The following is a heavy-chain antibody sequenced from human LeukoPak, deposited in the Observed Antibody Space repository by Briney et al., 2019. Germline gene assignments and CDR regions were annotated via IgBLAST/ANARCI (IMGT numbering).Heavy chain of an antibody. V-gene: IGHV5-51*01. CDR3: ARQRGGGYYYYYMDV. CDR1: GYSFTSYW. J-gene: IGHJ6*03. D-gene: IGHD2-15*01. Sequence: GESLKISCKGSGYSFTSYWLGWVRQMPGKGLEWMGIIYPGDSDTRYSPSFQGQVTISADKSISTAYLQWSSLKASDTAMYYCARQRGGGYYYYYMDVWGKGTTVTVSS. CDR2: IYPGDSDT.